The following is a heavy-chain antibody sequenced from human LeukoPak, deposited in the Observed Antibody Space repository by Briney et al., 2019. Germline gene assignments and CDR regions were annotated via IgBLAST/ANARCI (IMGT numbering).Heavy chain of an antibody. J-gene: IGHJ4*02. CDR2: IYYSRST. D-gene: IGHD3-10*01. CDR1: GGSISSSSYY. CDR3: ASRPFHYGFRTHFDS. Sequence: KAWETLSLTCTVSGGSISSSSYYWGWIRQPPGKGLEWIGRIYYSRSTYYNPSLKSRVTISVDTSKNQFSLRLNSVTAADAAVYYCASRPFHYGFRTHFDSWGQGTLVTVSS. V-gene: IGHV4-39*01.